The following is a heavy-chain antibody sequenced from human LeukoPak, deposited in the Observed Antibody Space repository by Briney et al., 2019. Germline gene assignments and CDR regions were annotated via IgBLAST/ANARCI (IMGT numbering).Heavy chain of an antibody. D-gene: IGHD2-15*01. CDR1: GFTFSNYA. CDR3: AKGYCSGGSCVHSDY. CDR2: SSGGGGST. Sequence: GGSLRLSCAASGFTFSNYAMNWVRQAPGKGLEWVSGSSGGGGSTYYADSVRGRFTISRDNSKNTLFLQMNSLRAEDTAVFYCAKGYCSGGSCVHSDYWGQGTLVTVSS. J-gene: IGHJ4*02. V-gene: IGHV3-23*01.